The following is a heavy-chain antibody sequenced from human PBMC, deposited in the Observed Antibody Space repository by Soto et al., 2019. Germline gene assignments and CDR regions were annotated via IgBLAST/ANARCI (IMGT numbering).Heavy chain of an antibody. CDR2: IIPLSGTT. CDR3: ARGHDRSGFYLFDY. V-gene: IGHV1-69*13. D-gene: IGHD3-22*01. Sequence: XSVKVSCKASGGTFSNHAFSWVRQAPGQGPEWMGGIIPLSGTTNYVQKFQGRVTITADESMTTAYMELSSLRFDDTAVYYCARGHDRSGFYLFDYWGQGTLVTVSS. J-gene: IGHJ4*02. CDR1: GGTFSNHA.